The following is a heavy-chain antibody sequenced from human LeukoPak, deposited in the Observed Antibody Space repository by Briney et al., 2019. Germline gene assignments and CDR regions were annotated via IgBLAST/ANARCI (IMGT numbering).Heavy chain of an antibody. CDR2: IGSGGSPI. V-gene: IGHV3-48*04. D-gene: IGHD6-13*01. CDR3: ARAFIAAAGIDY. Sequence: GGSLRLSCAASGFTFSNYPMNWVRQAPGKGLEWVSYIGSGGSPIYYADSVRGRFSISRDNAKNSLYLQMSSLRAEDTAVYYCARAFIAAAGIDYWGQGTLVTVSS. J-gene: IGHJ4*02. CDR1: GFTFSNYP.